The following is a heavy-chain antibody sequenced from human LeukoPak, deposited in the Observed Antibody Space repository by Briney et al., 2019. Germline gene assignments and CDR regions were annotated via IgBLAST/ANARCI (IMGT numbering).Heavy chain of an antibody. D-gene: IGHD3-10*01. V-gene: IGHV4-59*08. J-gene: IGHJ4*02. CDR3: ATTSLWFGASYYFDY. Sequence: PSETLSLTCTVSGGSISSYYWSWIRQPPGKGLEWIGYIYYSGSTNYNPSLKSRVTISVDTSKNQFSLKLSSVTAADTAVYYCATTSLWFGASYYFDYWGQGTLVTVSS. CDR1: GGSISSYY. CDR2: IYYSGST.